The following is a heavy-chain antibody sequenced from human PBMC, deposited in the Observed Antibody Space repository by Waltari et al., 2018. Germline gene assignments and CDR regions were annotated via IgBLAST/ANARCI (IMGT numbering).Heavy chain of an antibody. CDR2: INHSGST. Sequence: QVQLQQWGAGLLKPSETLSLTCAVYGGSFSGYYWSWIRQPPGKGLEWIGEINHSGSTNYNPSLKSRVTISVDTSKNQFSLKLSSVTAADTAVYYCARGEMDSSGWNWFDPWGQGTLVTVSS. CDR1: GGSFSGYY. V-gene: IGHV4-34*01. J-gene: IGHJ5*02. CDR3: ARGEMDSSGWNWFDP. D-gene: IGHD6-19*01.